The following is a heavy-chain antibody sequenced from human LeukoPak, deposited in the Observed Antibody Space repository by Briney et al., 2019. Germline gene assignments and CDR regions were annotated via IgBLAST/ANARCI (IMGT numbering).Heavy chain of an antibody. D-gene: IGHD3-10*01. CDR2: FDPEDGET. V-gene: IGHV1-24*01. CDR1: GYTLTELS. J-gene: IGHJ4*02. Sequence: ASVKVSCKVSGYTLTELSMHWVRQAPGKGLEWMGGFDPEDGETIYAQKFQGRVTMTEDTSTDTAYMELSSLRSEDTAVYYCARRIRGSGSYQNEVVDYWGQGTLVTVSS. CDR3: ARRIRGSGSYQNEVVDY.